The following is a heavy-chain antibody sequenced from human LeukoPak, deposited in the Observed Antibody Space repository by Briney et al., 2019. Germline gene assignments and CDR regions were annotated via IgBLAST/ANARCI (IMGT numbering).Heavy chain of an antibody. J-gene: IGHJ4*02. CDR1: GFTFSSYA. Sequence: PGGSLRLSCAASGFTFSSYAMHWVRQAPGKGLEWVSYISRSGSPIFYADSVKGRFTISRDNAKNSLYLQMNSLRAEDTAVYFCARAQVDSSWYYRYWGQGTLVTVSS. CDR3: ARAQVDSSWYYRY. D-gene: IGHD6-13*01. V-gene: IGHV3-48*04. CDR2: ISRSGSPI.